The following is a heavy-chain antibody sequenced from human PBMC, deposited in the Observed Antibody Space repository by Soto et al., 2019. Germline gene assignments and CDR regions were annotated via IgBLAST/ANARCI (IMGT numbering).Heavy chain of an antibody. V-gene: IGHV3-33*01. CDR2: IWYDGSNK. D-gene: IGHD2-15*01. J-gene: IGHJ4*02. CDR1: GFTFSSYG. CDR3: ASALLINGLEAGDY. Sequence: GGSLRLSCAASGFTFSSYGMHWVRQAPGKGLEWVAVIWYDGSNKYYADSVKGRFTISRDNSKNTLYLQMNSLRAEDTAVYYCASALLINGLEAGDYWGQGTLVTVSS.